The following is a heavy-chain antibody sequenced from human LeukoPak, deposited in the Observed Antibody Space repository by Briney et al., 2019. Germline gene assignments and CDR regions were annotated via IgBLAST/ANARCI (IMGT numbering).Heavy chain of an antibody. J-gene: IGHJ6*02. CDR1: GYSFTSYW. CDR3: ARRVSLNGMDV. CDR2: IFPADSDT. Sequence: GESLRISCKGSGYSFTSYWIAWVRQMPGKGLEWMGIIFPADSDTRYSPSFQGQVTISADRSISTAYLQWSSLKASDTAMYYCARRVSLNGMDVWGQGTTVTVSS. V-gene: IGHV5-51*01. D-gene: IGHD5/OR15-5a*01.